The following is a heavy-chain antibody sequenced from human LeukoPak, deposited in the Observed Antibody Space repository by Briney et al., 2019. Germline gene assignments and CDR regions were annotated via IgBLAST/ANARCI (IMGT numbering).Heavy chain of an antibody. Sequence: HRASVKVSCKASGYTFTGYYMHWVRQAPGQGLEWMRWISPNSGGTNYAQKFQGRVTMTRDTSISTAYMELSRLRSDDTAVYYCARNRVVRTRLSGGGFDYWGQGTLVTVSS. CDR3: ARNRVVRTRLSGGGFDY. D-gene: IGHD3-10*01. J-gene: IGHJ4*02. CDR1: GYTFTGYY. CDR2: ISPNSGGT. V-gene: IGHV1-2*02.